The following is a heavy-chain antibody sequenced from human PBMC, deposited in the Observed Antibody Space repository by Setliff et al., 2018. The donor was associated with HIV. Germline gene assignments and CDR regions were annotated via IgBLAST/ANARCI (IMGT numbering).Heavy chain of an antibody. J-gene: IGHJ4*02. Sequence: ASVKVSCKASGGTFGIYGISWVRQAPGQGLEWMGGTIPMFGTANYAQKFQGRVTITTDESTNTGYMELSSLRSEDTAVYYCARESACSSTGCPKILDYWGQGTLVTVSS. V-gene: IGHV1-69*05. CDR3: ARESACSSTGCPKILDY. D-gene: IGHD2-2*01. CDR2: TIPMFGTA. CDR1: GGTFGIYG.